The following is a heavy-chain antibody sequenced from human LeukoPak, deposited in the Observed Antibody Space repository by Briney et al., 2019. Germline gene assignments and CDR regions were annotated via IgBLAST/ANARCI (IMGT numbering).Heavy chain of an antibody. D-gene: IGHD3-22*01. CDR3: ARWGHSPNSYYDSSGDYSSHYYYYGMDV. V-gene: IGHV1-46*01. J-gene: IGHJ6*02. CDR2: INPSGGST. Sequence: ASVKVSCKASGYTFTGYYMHWVRQAPGQGLEWMGIINPSGGSTSYAQKFQGRVTMTRDTSTSTVYMELSSLRSEDTAVYYCARWGHSPNSYYDSSGDYSSHYYYYGMDVWGQGTTVTVSS. CDR1: GYTFTGYY.